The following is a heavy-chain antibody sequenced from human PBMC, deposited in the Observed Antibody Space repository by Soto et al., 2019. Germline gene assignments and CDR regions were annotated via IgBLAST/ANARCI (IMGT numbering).Heavy chain of an antibody. CDR1: GGSISSGGYY. Sequence: SETLSLTCTVSGGSISSGGYYWSWIRQHPGKGLEWIGYIYYSGSTYYNPSLKSRVTISVDTSKNQFSLKLSSVTAADTAVYYCARERREVIKTGLYYYGMDVWGQGTKVTVSS. J-gene: IGHJ6*02. CDR3: ARERREVIKTGLYYYGMDV. V-gene: IGHV4-31*03. CDR2: IYYSGST. D-gene: IGHD3-9*01.